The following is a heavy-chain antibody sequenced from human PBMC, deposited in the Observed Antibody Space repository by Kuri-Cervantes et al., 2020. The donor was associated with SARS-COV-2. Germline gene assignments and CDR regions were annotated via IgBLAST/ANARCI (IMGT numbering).Heavy chain of an antibody. CDR3: ARVENFRGTNKYYPFFHY. CDR1: GGSFINTDHY. D-gene: IGHD3-16*01. CDR2: IYYSGGT. V-gene: IGHV4-30-4*01. J-gene: IGHJ4*02. Sequence: SETLSLTCTVSGGSFINTDHYWTWIRQPPGKGLEWIGHIYYSGGTFYNPSLQSRILMSIDTSKNQFSLKLSSVTAADTAVYYCARVENFRGTNKYYPFFHYWVQGTPVTVSS.